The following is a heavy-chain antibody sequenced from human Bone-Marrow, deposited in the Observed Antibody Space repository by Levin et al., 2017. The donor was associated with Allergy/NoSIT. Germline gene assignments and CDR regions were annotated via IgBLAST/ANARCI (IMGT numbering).Heavy chain of an antibody. CDR3: ARPAGGGYSRMDGFDV. D-gene: IGHD4-23*01. J-gene: IGHJ3*01. V-gene: IGHV3-48*01. CDR2: IRGSGSRI. CDR1: GFKFSDFN. Sequence: PGESLKISCSGFGFKFSDFNINWVRQAPGKGLEWVSAIRGSGSRIYYADSVKGRFSVSRDNGKNLLYLQMNSLRVEDTAVYYCARPAGGGYSRMDGFDVWGQGTRLAVS.